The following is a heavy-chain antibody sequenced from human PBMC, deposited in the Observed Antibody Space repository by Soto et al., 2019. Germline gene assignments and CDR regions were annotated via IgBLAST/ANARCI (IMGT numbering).Heavy chain of an antibody. V-gene: IGHV4-59*01. CDR2: IYYSGST. J-gene: IGHJ4*02. CDR1: GGSISSYY. D-gene: IGHD5-12*01. Sequence: PSETLSLACTVSGGSISSYYWSWIRQPPGKGLEWIGYIYYSGSTNYNPSLKSRVTISVDTSKNQFSLKLSSVTAADTAVYYCGRDRRKWLFGYWGQGTLVTVSS. CDR3: GRDRRKWLFGY.